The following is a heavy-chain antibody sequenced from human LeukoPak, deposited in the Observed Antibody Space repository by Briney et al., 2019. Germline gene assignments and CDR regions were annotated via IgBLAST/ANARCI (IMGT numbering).Heavy chain of an antibody. CDR3: ARGRPGRYCSSTSCYFLDY. CDR2: INHSGST. V-gene: IGHV4-34*01. CDR1: GGSFSGYY. J-gene: IGHJ4*02. Sequence: SETLSLTCAVYGGSFSGYYWSWIRQPPGKGLEWIGEINHSGSTNYNPSLKSRVTISVDTSKNQFSLKLSSVTAADTAVYYCARGRPGRYCSSTSCYFLDYWGQGTLVTVSS. D-gene: IGHD2-2*01.